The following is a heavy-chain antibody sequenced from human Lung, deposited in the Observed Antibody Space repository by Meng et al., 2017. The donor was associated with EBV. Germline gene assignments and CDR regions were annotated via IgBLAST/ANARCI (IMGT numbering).Heavy chain of an antibody. CDR3: ARRHYYDSSGYLVGSFDL. Sequence: GAEVKKPGESLKISCKGSGYSFSNYWIGWVRQMPGKGLEWMGIIYPGDSDTRYSPSFQGQVTISADKSISTAYLQWSSLKASDTAMYYCARRHYYDSSGYLVGSFDLWGRGTLVNVSS. CDR1: GYSFSNYW. V-gene: IGHV5-51*01. J-gene: IGHJ2*01. D-gene: IGHD3-22*01. CDR2: IYPGDSDT.